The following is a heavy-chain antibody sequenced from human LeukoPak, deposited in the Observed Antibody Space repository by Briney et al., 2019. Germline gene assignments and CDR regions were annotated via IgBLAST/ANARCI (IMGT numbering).Heavy chain of an antibody. CDR1: GFTFSSYA. V-gene: IGHV3-23*01. CDR3: AKVSVDIVVVSPAFDI. Sequence: GGSLRLSCAASGFTFSSYAMIWLRQAPGKGLEWVSAISGSGGSTYYADSVKGRFTISRDNSKNTLYLQMNSLRAEDTAVYYCAKVSVDIVVVSPAFDIWGQGTMVTVSS. J-gene: IGHJ3*02. D-gene: IGHD2-2*03. CDR2: ISGSGGST.